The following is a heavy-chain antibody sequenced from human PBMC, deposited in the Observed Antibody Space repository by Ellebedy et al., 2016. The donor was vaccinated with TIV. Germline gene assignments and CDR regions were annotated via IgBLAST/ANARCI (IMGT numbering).Heavy chain of an antibody. CDR1: GYTFTSYA. CDR2: INAGNGNT. V-gene: IGHV1-3*01. J-gene: IGHJ5*02. Sequence: AASVKVSCKASGYTFTSYAMHWVRQAPGQRLEWVGWINAGNGNTKYSQKFQGRVTITRDTSASTAYMELSSLRSEDTAVYYCARGVLSIEPITLRSWFDPWGQGTLVTVSS. D-gene: IGHD6-6*01. CDR3: ARGVLSIEPITLRSWFDP.